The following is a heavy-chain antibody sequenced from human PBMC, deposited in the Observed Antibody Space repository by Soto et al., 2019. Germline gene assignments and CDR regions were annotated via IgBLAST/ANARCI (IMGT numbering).Heavy chain of an antibody. CDR1: GFRDGFPFSDYD. CDR2: ISFDGSTK. Sequence: QVQLVESGGGVVQPGRSLRLSCAASGFRDGFPFSDYDMHWVRQAPGKGLEWVALISFDGSTKNYVDSVEGRFTMSRDNSRDTLFLQMDSLRPEDTAVYYCAKNSFSGSKRILDSWGQGTLVTVSS. V-gene: IGHV3-30*18. D-gene: IGHD1-26*01. J-gene: IGHJ4*02. CDR3: AKNSFSGSKRILDS.